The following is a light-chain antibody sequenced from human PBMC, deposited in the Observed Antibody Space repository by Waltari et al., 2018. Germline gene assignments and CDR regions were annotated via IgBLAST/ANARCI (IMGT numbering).Light chain of an antibody. CDR2: DVN. J-gene: IGLJ1*01. V-gene: IGLV2-11*01. CDR1: SSDVGGYDS. Sequence: QSALTQPRSVSGSPGQSVTISCTGTSSDVGGYDSVSWYQQHPGKAPKRMIYDVNKRPSGVPDRLSGSKSGNTAFLTISGLQGEDEADYYCCSFAGSPPYVFGTGTKVTVL. CDR3: CSFAGSPPYV.